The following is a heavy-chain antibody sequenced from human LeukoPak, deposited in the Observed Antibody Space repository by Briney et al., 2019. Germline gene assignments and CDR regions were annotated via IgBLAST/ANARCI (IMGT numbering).Heavy chain of an antibody. CDR1: GFTFSSYG. Sequence: GGSLRLSCAASGFTFSSYGMSGVRQSPGKGGEGVANIKQDGSEKYYVDSVKGRFTISRDNAKNSLYLQMNSLRAEDTAVYYCARDRGGIVVVPAATHFDYWGQGTLVTVSS. D-gene: IGHD2-2*01. J-gene: IGHJ4*02. V-gene: IGHV3-7*01. CDR3: ARDRGGIVVVPAATHFDY. CDR2: IKQDGSEK.